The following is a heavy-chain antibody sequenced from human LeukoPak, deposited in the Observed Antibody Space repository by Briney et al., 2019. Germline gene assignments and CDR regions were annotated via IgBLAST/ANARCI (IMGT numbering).Heavy chain of an antibody. CDR2: ISPNSGGT. CDR1: GYTFIGHY. V-gene: IGHV1-2*02. J-gene: IGHJ4*02. Sequence: GASVKVSCKTSGYTFIGHYIHWVRQAPGQGLEWMGWISPNSGGTNYAQKFQGRVIMTRDTSISTAYMELSRLISDDTAVYYCARDPRSGFDYWGQGTLVTVSS. CDR3: ARDPRSGFDY.